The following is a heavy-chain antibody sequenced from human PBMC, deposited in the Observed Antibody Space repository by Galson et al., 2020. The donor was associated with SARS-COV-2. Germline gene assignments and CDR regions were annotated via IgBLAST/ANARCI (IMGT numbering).Heavy chain of an antibody. J-gene: IGHJ4*02. CDR2: INHSGST. D-gene: IGHD3-22*01. Sequence: SETLSLTCAVYGGSFSDYYWSWIRQPPGKGLEWIGEINHSGSTNYNPSLKSRVTISVQKSKNQFSLKLSYVTAADTAVYYCARVGNDYDSAGYYYDYWGQGTLVTVSS. CDR1: GGSFSDYY. V-gene: IGHV4-34*01. CDR3: ARVGNDYDSAGYYYDY.